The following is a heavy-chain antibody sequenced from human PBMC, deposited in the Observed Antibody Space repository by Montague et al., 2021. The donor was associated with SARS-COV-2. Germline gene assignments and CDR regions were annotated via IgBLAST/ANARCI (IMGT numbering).Heavy chain of an antibody. J-gene: IGHJ4*02. CDR1: GGSISSYY. Sequence: SETLSLTCTVSGGSISSYYWSWIRQPPGKGLEWIGYIYYSGSTNYNPSLESRVTISVDTSKNQFSLKLSSVTAADAAVYYCARGFDYWGQGTLVTVSS. CDR2: IYYSGST. V-gene: IGHV4-59*01. CDR3: ARGFDY.